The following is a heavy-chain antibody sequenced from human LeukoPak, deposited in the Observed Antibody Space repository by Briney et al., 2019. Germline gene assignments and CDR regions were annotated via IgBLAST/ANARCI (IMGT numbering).Heavy chain of an antibody. J-gene: IGHJ3*02. D-gene: IGHD5-18*01. CDR2: INPNSGGT. Sequence: ASVKVSCKASGYTFTGYYMHWVRQAPGQGLEWMGWINPNSGGTNYAQKFQGRVTMTRDTSISTAYMELSRLRSDDTAVYYCARDLRGIQLWGESDAFDIWGQGTMVTVSS. CDR3: ARDLRGIQLWGESDAFDI. CDR1: GYTFTGYY. V-gene: IGHV1-2*02.